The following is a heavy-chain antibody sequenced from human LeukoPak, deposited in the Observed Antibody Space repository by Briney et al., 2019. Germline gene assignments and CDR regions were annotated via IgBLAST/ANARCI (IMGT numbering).Heavy chain of an antibody. CDR1: GYTLTELS. Sequence: GASVKVSCKVSGYTLTELSMHWVRQAPGKGLEWMGGFDPEDGETIYAQKFQGRVTMTEDTSTDTAYMELSSLRSEDTAVYHCATARLATIQPDYYYYGMDVWGQGTTVTVSS. CDR2: FDPEDGET. D-gene: IGHD5-24*01. CDR3: ATARLATIQPDYYYYGMDV. J-gene: IGHJ6*02. V-gene: IGHV1-24*01.